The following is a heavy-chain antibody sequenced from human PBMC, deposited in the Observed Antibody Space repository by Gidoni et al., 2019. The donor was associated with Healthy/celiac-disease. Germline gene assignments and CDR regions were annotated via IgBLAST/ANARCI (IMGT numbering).Heavy chain of an antibody. V-gene: IGHV4-4*07. CDR3: ARGWEQWPRGAFDI. J-gene: IGHJ3*02. CDR1: GGSISSYY. Sequence: QVQLQESGPGLVKPSETLSLTCTVSGGSISSYYWSWIRQPAGKGLEWIGRIYTSGSTTYNPSLKSRVTMSVDTSKNQFSLKLSSVTAADTAVYYCARGWEQWPRGAFDIWGQGTMVTVSS. D-gene: IGHD6-19*01. CDR2: IYTSGST.